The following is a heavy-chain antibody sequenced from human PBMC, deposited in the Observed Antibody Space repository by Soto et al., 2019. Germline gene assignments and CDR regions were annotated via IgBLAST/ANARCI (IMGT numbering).Heavy chain of an antibody. J-gene: IGHJ5*02. Sequence: EASVKVSCKASGGTFSSYAISWVRQAPGQGLEWMGGIIPIFGTANYAQKFQGRVTITADESTSTAYMELSSLRSEDTAVYYCAIYCSGGSCYGRTNWFDPWGQGTLVTVSS. CDR3: AIYCSGGSCYGRTNWFDP. D-gene: IGHD2-15*01. V-gene: IGHV1-69*13. CDR2: IIPIFGTA. CDR1: GGTFSSYA.